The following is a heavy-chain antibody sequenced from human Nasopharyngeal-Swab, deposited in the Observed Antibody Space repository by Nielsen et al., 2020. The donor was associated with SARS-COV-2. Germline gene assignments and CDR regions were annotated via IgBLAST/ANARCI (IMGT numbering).Heavy chain of an antibody. J-gene: IGHJ6*02. CDR1: GFTFSDYY. V-gene: IGHV3-11*01. CDR3: ARDVVVVPAANQFYYYGMDV. D-gene: IGHD2-2*01. Sequence: GGSLRLSCAASGFTFSDYYMSWIRQAPGKGLEWVSYISSSGSTIYYADSVKGRFTISRDNSKNSLYLQMNSLRAEDTAVYYCARDVVVVPAANQFYYYGMDVSGQGTTVTVSS. CDR2: ISSSGSTI.